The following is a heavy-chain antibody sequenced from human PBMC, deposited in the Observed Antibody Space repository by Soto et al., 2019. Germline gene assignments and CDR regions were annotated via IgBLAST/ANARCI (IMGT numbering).Heavy chain of an antibody. Sequence: QVQLVQSGAEVKKPGASVKVSCKGSGYTFTSYHINWVRQATGQGLEWMGWMNPNSGNTGYAQTVQGRVTMTWDTSISTADMELSSLRFEDTAMYYCARGHISSTKNWLDPWGKGTLVTVSS. CDR3: ARGHISSTKNWLDP. V-gene: IGHV1-8*01. CDR1: GYTFTSYH. D-gene: IGHD6-6*01. CDR2: MNPNSGNT. J-gene: IGHJ5*02.